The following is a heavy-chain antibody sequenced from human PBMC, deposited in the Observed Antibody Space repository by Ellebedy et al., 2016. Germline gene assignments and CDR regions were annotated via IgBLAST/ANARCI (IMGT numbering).Heavy chain of an antibody. CDR1: GFTLSDYY. V-gene: IGHV3-11*04. CDR2: ISNTNSGSTI. D-gene: IGHD3-10*01. CDR3: ARGPSGSASSPLDN. J-gene: IGHJ4*02. Sequence: GGSLRLSCAASGFTLSDYYMSWIRQAPGKGLEWVSYISNTNSGSTIYYADSVRGRFTISRDNSKNPLSLQMNNLRAEDTAVYFCARGPSGSASSPLDNWGQGVLVTVSP.